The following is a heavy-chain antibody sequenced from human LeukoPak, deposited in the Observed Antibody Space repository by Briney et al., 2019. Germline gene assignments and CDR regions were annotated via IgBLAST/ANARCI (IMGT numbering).Heavy chain of an antibody. CDR1: GFTFSSYA. Sequence: GGSLRLSCAASGFTFSSYAMHWVRQAPGKGLERVAVISYDGSNKYYADSVKGRFTISRDNSKNTLYLKMNSLRAEDTAVYSCARGYCSSTSCYAPYYYGMDVWGQGTTVTVSS. D-gene: IGHD2-2*01. CDR3: ARGYCSSTSCYAPYYYGMDV. J-gene: IGHJ6*02. CDR2: ISYDGSNK. V-gene: IGHV3-30-3*01.